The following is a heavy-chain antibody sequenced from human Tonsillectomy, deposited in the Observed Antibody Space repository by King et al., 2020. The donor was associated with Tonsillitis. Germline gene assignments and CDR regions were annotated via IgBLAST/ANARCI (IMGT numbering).Heavy chain of an antibody. CDR2: ISPYNGNT. D-gene: IGHD3-22*01. V-gene: IGHV1-18*04. CDR1: GYTFTNYV. CDR3: ARDQTNYDDSSGYHVDY. Sequence: VQLVQSGAEVKKPGASVKVSCKASGYTFTNYVITWVRQAPGQGLEWMGWISPYNGNTNYAQKFQGRFTMTTDTSTSTAYLDMSSLRSDDTAVYYCARDQTNYDDSSGYHVDYWGQGTLVTVSS. J-gene: IGHJ4*02.